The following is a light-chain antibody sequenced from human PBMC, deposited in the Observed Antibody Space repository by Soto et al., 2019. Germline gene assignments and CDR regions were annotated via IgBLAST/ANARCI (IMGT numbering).Light chain of an antibody. Sequence: DIQMTHSPSSLSASFGDRVTITCRTSQSIAKFLNWYQQRPGKAPKVLIYGASSLQTGVPSRFSGSGFGKDFTLTISSLQPEDFATYYSPQSYRTPCTSGHGTKVEIX. V-gene: IGKV1-39*01. CDR3: PQSYRTPCT. CDR2: GAS. J-gene: IGKJ1*01. CDR1: QSIAKF.